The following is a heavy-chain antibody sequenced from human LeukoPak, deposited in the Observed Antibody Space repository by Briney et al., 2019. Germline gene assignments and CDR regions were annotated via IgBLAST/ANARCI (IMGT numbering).Heavy chain of an antibody. J-gene: IGHJ4*02. D-gene: IGHD6-19*01. CDR2: ISGSGGST. CDR3: AKPSYSSGWYGVDY. Sequence: PGGSLRLSCAASGFTSSSYAMSWVRQAPGKGLEWVSAISGSGGSTYYADSVKGRFTISRDNSKNTLYLRMNSLRAEDTAVYYCAKPSYSSGWYGVDYWGQGTLVTVSS. V-gene: IGHV3-23*01. CDR1: GFTSSSYA.